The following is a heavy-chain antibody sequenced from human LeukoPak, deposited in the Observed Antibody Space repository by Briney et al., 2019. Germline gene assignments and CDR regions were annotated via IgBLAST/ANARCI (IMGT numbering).Heavy chain of an antibody. D-gene: IGHD6-13*01. Sequence: GASVKVSCKASGYTFTGYYMHWVRQAPGQGLGWMGWINPNSGGTNYAQKFQGRVTMTRDTSISTAYMELSRLRSDDTAVYYCASPPYGSSWYYFDYWGQGTLVTVSS. J-gene: IGHJ4*02. CDR3: ASPPYGSSWYYFDY. CDR1: GYTFTGYY. CDR2: INPNSGGT. V-gene: IGHV1-2*02.